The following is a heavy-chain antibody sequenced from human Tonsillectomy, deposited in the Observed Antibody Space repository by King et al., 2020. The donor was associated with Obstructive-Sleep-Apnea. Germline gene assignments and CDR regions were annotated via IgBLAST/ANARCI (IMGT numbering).Heavy chain of an antibody. CDR3: ARVWFGELFGVDY. D-gene: IGHD3-10*01. Sequence: VQLVESGGGLVQPGGSLRLSCAASGFTFSSYSMNWVRQAPGKGLEWVSYISSSSSTIYYADSVKGRFTISRDNAKNSLYLQMNSLRAEDTAVYYCARVWFGELFGVDYWGQGTLVTVSS. CDR1: GFTFSSYS. V-gene: IGHV3-48*04. J-gene: IGHJ4*02. CDR2: ISSSSSTI.